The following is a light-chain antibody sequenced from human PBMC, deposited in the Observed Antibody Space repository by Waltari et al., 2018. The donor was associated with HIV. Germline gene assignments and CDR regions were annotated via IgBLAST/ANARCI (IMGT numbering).Light chain of an antibody. CDR3: CSYAGPNPLM. CDR1: SNDVGRYDL. CDR2: AVA. J-gene: IGLJ3*02. Sequence: QSALTQPASVSGSPGQSITLSCTGTSNDVGRYDLVSWYQHFPGKPPQLVIFAVAKRPSGVSNRFSGSKSGNTASLTIAGLQAEDEAEYYCCSYAGPNPLMFGGGTKVTVL. V-gene: IGLV2-23*02.